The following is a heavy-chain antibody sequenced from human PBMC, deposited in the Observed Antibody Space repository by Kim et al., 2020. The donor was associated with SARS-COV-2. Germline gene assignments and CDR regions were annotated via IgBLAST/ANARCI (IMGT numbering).Heavy chain of an antibody. CDR3: TTDSRLILLSRIAVAGDDAFDI. V-gene: IGHV3-15*01. CDR1: GFTFSNAW. CDR2: IKSKTDGGTT. J-gene: IGHJ3*02. D-gene: IGHD6-19*01. Sequence: GGSLRLSCAASGFTFSNAWMSWVRQAPGKGLEWVGRIKSKTDGGTTDYAAPVKGRFTISRDDSKNTLYLQMNSLKTEDTAVYYCTTDSRLILLSRIAVAGDDAFDIWGQGTMVTVSS.